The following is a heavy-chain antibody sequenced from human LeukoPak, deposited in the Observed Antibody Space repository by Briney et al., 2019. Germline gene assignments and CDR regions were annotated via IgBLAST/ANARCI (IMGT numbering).Heavy chain of an antibody. V-gene: IGHV5-51*01. J-gene: IGHJ4*02. CDR3: AKIDRQYCSRSSCYALDY. Sequence: GESLKISCKCSGYSFTSYWIGWVRQMPGKGLEWMGIIYPGDSDTRYSPSFQGQVAISVDKSISTAYLQWSSLKASDTAIYYCAKIDRQYCSRSSCYALDYWGQGTQVTVSS. D-gene: IGHD2-2*01. CDR2: IYPGDSDT. CDR1: GYSFTSYW.